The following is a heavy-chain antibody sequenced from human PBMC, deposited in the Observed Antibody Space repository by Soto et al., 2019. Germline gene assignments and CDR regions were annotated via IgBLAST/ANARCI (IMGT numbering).Heavy chain of an antibody. CDR2: INPNSGGT. J-gene: IGHJ6*02. V-gene: IGHV1-2*04. Sequence: VKVSCKASGYTFTGYYMHWVRQAPGQGLEWMGWINPNSGGTNYAQKFQGWVTMTRDTSISTAYMELSRLRSDDTAVYYCARDGAYRSGWYYGMDVWGQGTTVTVSS. D-gene: IGHD6-19*01. CDR1: GYTFTGYY. CDR3: ARDGAYRSGWYYGMDV.